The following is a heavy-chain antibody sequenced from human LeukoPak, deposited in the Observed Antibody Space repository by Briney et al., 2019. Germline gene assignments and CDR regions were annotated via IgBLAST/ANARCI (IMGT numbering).Heavy chain of an antibody. Sequence: GGSLRLSCAASGFTFSSYAMHWVRQAPGKGLEWVAVISYDESNKYYADSVKGRFTISRDNSKNTLYLQMNSLRAEDTAVYYCARDRLAVAGTHYFDYWGQGTLVTVSS. J-gene: IGHJ4*02. CDR2: ISYDESNK. D-gene: IGHD6-19*01. CDR3: ARDRLAVAGTHYFDY. CDR1: GFTFSSYA. V-gene: IGHV3-30*04.